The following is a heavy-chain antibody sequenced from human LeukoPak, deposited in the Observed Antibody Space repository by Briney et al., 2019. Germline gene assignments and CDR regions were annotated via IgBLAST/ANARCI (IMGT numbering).Heavy chain of an antibody. CDR2: IYYSGST. V-gene: IGHV4-39*01. Sequence: SETLSLTCTVSVGSISSSSYYWGWVRQPPGKGREWIGSIYYSGSTYYNPSLKSRVTISVDTSKNHFSLKLSSVAAAHTPVYYCARHTYYYGSGSPGPWGQGTLVTVSS. J-gene: IGHJ5*02. CDR3: ARHTYYYGSGSPGP. D-gene: IGHD3-10*01. CDR1: VGSISSSSYY.